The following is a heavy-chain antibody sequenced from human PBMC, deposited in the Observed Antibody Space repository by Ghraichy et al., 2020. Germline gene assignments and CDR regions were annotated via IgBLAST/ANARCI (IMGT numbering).Heavy chain of an antibody. J-gene: IGHJ6*02. D-gene: IGHD1-14*01. Sequence: GGSLRLSCTASGFTFGDYAMSWFRQAPGKGLEWVGFIRSKAYGGTTEYAASVKGRFTISRDDSKSIAYLQMNSLKTEDTAVYYCTRGADPTDITGYGMDVWGQGTTVTVSS. CDR3: TRGADPTDITGYGMDV. V-gene: IGHV3-49*03. CDR1: GFTFGDYA. CDR2: IRSKAYGGTT.